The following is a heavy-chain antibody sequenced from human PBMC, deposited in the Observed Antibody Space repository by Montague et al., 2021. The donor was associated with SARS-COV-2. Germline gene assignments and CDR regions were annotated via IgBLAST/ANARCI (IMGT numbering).Heavy chain of an antibody. D-gene: IGHD6-19*01. Sequence: PALVKPTQTLTLTCTFSGFSLDTSGEAVGWIRQPPGKALEWLAVIYWYDEGRYSPSLKSRLTIRKGTSKNQVVLTMTNMDPVDTATYYCARTYAPSAVAVDYWGQGTLVTVSS. CDR1: GFSLDTSGEA. J-gene: IGHJ4*02. CDR2: IYWYDEG. CDR3: ARTYAPSAVAVDY. V-gene: IGHV2-5*01.